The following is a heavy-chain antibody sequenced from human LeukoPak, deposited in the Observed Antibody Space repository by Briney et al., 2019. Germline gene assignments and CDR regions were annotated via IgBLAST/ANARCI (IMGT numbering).Heavy chain of an antibody. D-gene: IGHD3-9*01. Sequence: SETLSLTCTVSGGSISSSSYYWGWIRQPPGKGLEWIGSIYYSGSTYYNPSLKSRVTISVDTSKNQFSLKLSSVTAADTAVYYCARVRYFDWLSRPRPYFDYWGQGTLVTVSS. V-gene: IGHV4-39*07. CDR3: ARVRYFDWLSRPRPYFDY. CDR2: IYYSGST. CDR1: GGSISSSSYY. J-gene: IGHJ4*02.